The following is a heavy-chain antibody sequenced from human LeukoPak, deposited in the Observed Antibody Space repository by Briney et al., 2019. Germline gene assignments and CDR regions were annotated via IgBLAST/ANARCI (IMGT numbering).Heavy chain of an antibody. V-gene: IGHV7-4-1*02. CDR2: INTNTGNP. CDR1: GYTFTSYA. CDR3: ARDLEVVVVAATPGSWNWFDP. Sequence: ASVKVSCKASGYTFTSYAMNWVRQAPGQGLEWMGWINTNTGNPTYAQGFTGRFVFSLDTSVSTAYLQISSLKAEDTAVYYCARDLEVVVVAATPGSWNWFDPWGQGTLVTASS. D-gene: IGHD2-15*01. J-gene: IGHJ5*02.